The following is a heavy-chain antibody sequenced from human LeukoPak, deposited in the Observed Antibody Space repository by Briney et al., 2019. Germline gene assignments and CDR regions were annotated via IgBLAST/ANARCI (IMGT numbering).Heavy chain of an antibody. Sequence: SVKVSCKASGGTFSSYAISGVGQAPGQGLEWMGRIIPIFGTANYAQKFQGRVTITTDESTSTAYMELSSLRSEDTAVYYCARDPFSGLPGYLDYWGQGTLVTVSS. CDR1: GGTFSSYA. CDR3: ARDPFSGLPGYLDY. CDR2: IIPIFGTA. D-gene: IGHD3-3*02. V-gene: IGHV1-69*05. J-gene: IGHJ4*02.